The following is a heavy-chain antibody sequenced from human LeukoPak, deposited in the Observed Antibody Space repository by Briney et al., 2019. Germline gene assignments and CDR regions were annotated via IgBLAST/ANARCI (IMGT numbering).Heavy chain of an antibody. Sequence: GGSLRLSCAASGFTFSSYAMSWVRQAPGKGLEWVSAISGSGGSTYYADSVKGRFTISRDNSENTLYLQMNSLRAEDTAVYYCAKDINFWSGYSDYWGQGTLVTVSS. CDR3: AKDINFWSGYSDY. D-gene: IGHD3-3*01. J-gene: IGHJ4*02. V-gene: IGHV3-23*01. CDR2: ISGSGGST. CDR1: GFTFSSYA.